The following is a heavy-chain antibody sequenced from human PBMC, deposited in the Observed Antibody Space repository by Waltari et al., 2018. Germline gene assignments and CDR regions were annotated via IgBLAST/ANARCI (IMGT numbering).Heavy chain of an antibody. J-gene: IGHJ4*02. V-gene: IGHV3-30-3*01. CDR2: ISFGGYKQ. CDR3: ARVGYCSSTGCYTSGAFDY. Sequence: QVQLVESGGGVVQPGRSLRLSCSASGFAFNSYAMHWVRQAPGKGGEWVAVISFGGYKQNYVDSVRGRFTISRDSSRRTVYLQMNSLRPDDTAVYYCARVGYCSSTGCYTSGAFDYWGQGTPVIVSS. D-gene: IGHD2-2*02. CDR1: GFAFNSYA.